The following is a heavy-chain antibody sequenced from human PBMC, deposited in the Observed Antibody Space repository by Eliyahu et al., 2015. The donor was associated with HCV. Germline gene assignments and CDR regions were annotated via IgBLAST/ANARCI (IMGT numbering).Heavy chain of an antibody. Sequence: EVQLLESGGGLVQPGGSLRLSCATSGXXFSSYVMSWVRQAPGKGLEWVSGISGSGGPTYYAGSVKGRFTVSRDNSKNILYLEMNSLRAEDTAVYYCAKRNYHGSGNLYEYGLDVWGQGTTVTVSS. CDR3: AKRNYHGSGNLYEYGLDV. CDR1: GXXFSSYV. J-gene: IGHJ6*02. V-gene: IGHV3-23*01. CDR2: ISGSGGPT. D-gene: IGHD3-10*01.